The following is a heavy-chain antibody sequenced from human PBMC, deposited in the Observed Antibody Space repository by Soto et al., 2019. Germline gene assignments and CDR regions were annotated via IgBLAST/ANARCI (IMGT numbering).Heavy chain of an antibody. D-gene: IGHD2-21*02. CDR3: ARDQTAGACFDP. CDR1: GFAFSSYW. Sequence: EVQLVESGGGLVQPGGSLRLSCAASGFAFSSYWMHWVRQAPGKGLVWVSRINSDGSSTNYADSVKGRFTISRDNAKNTLYLQMNGLRAEDTAVYYCARDQTAGACFDPWGQGTLVTVSS. V-gene: IGHV3-74*01. J-gene: IGHJ5*02. CDR2: INSDGSST.